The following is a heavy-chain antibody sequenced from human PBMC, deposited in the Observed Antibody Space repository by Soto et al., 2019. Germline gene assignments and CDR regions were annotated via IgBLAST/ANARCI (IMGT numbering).Heavy chain of an antibody. D-gene: IGHD6-13*01. J-gene: IGHJ4*02. V-gene: IGHV3-23*01. CDR2: ISGSGGST. CDR1: GFTFSSYA. Sequence: HPGGSLRLSCAASGFTFSSYAMSWVRQSPGKGLEWVSAISGSGGSTYYADSVKGRFTISRDNSKNTLYLQMNSLRAEDTAVYYCAKVTGGSSWYVPFDYWGQGTLVTVSS. CDR3: AKVTGGSSWYVPFDY.